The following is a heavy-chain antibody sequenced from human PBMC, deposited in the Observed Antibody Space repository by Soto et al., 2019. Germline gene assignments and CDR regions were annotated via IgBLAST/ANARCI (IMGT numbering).Heavy chain of an antibody. CDR1: GFTFRTYG. CDR3: VRERAPFDAFDI. CDR2: IWDDGNNK. V-gene: IGHV3-33*01. J-gene: IGHJ3*02. Sequence: QVQLVESGGGVVQPGRSLRLSCAESGFTFRTYGMHWIRQAPGEGLEWVTVIWDDGNNKFYADSVRGRFTISRDNSKNTLYLQMDSLRAEDTALYYCVRERAPFDAFDIWGQGTMVTVSS.